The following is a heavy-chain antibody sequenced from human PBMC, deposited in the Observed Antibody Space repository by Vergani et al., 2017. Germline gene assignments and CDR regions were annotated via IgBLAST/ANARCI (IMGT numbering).Heavy chain of an antibody. CDR2: ISWNSGSI. CDR1: GFTFDDYA. D-gene: IGHD3-22*01. Sequence: EVQLVESGGGLVQPGRSLRLSCAASGFTFDDYAMHWVRQAPGKGLEWVSGISWNSGSIGYADSVKGRFTISRDNAKNSLYLQMNSLRAEDTALYYCAKGYYDSSGYLASAFDIWGQGTMVTVSS. CDR3: AKGYYDSSGYLASAFDI. J-gene: IGHJ3*02. V-gene: IGHV3-9*01.